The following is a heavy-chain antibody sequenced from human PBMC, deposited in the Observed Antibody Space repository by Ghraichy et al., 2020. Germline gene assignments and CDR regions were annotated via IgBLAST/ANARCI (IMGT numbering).Heavy chain of an antibody. CDR1: GFSFSSSW. CDR2: INTDGSGI. V-gene: IGHV3-74*01. CDR3: VGYYLY. J-gene: IGHJ4*02. D-gene: IGHD2-21*01. Sequence: GSLRLSCAASGFSFSSSWMHWVRQAPGKGLVWVSRINTDGSGIAYADSVKGRFTISRDNAKNTLFLQMNSLRAEDTAVYYCVGYYLYWGRGALVTVSS.